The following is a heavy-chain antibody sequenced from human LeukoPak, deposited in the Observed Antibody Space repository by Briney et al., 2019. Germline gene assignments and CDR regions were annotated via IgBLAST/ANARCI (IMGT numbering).Heavy chain of an antibody. D-gene: IGHD2-2*01. CDR1: GGTFSSYA. CDR2: IIPILGIA. V-gene: IGHV1-69*04. Sequence: SVKVSCKASGGTFSSYAISWVRQAPGQGLEWMGRIIPILGIANYAQKFQGRVTITADKSTSTAYMELSSLRSEDTAVYYCARVYCSSTCCSYYYYGMDVWGQGTTVTVSS. J-gene: IGHJ6*02. CDR3: ARVYCSSTCCSYYYYGMDV.